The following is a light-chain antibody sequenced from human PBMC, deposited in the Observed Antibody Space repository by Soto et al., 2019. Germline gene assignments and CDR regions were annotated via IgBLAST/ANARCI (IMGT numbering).Light chain of an antibody. V-gene: IGKV3-15*01. CDR3: LQYHYWWT. J-gene: IGKJ1*01. Sequence: EIVMTQSPATLSVSPGERATLSCRASQSVSSNLAWYQQKPGQVPRLLIYGASNRATGVSARFSGSGSGTEFALTISSLQSEDFAVYYCLQYHYWWTFGQGTKVDI. CDR1: QSVSSN. CDR2: GAS.